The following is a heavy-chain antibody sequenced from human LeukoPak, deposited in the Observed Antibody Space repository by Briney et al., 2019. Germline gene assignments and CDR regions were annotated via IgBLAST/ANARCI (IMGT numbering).Heavy chain of an antibody. J-gene: IGHJ3*02. CDR2: ICRAGCDT. D-gene: IGHD7-27*01. Sequence: GGSLRLSCEASGFTFSKYWMHWVRQAPGKGLVWVSRICRAGCDTSYADSVKGRFTISRDNAKNTLFLQMNSLRAEDTAVYYCANWGSAFDIWGQGTMVIVSS. CDR3: ANWGSAFDI. CDR1: GFTFSKYW. V-gene: IGHV3-74*01.